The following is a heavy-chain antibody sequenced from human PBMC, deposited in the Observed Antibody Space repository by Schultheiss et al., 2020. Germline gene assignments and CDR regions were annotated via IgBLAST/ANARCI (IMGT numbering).Heavy chain of an antibody. V-gene: IGHV3-64*04. CDR3: ARGTEGAKRIQLCLDYYGMDV. Sequence: GGSLRLSCAASGFTLSTYAMHWVRQAPGKGLEYVSAISSNGGSTYYADSVKGRFTISRDNSKNTLYLQMNSLRAEDTAVYYCARGTEGAKRIQLCLDYYGMDVWGQGTTVTVSS. CDR2: ISSNGGST. D-gene: IGHD5-18*01. J-gene: IGHJ6*02. CDR1: GFTLSTYA.